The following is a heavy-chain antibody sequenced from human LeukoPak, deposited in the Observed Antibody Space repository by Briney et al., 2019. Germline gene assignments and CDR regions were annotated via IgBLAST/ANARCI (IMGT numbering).Heavy chain of an antibody. D-gene: IGHD1-26*01. CDR3: ARADSGSYWPMGAIRR. CDR2: IYYSGST. Sequence: SETLSLTCTVSGGSISSSSYYWGWIRQPPGKGLEWIGSIYYSGSTYYNPSLKSRVTISVDTSKNQFSLKLSSVTAADTAVYYCARADSGSYWPMGAIRRWGQGTLVTVSS. J-gene: IGHJ4*02. V-gene: IGHV4-39*01. CDR1: GGSISSSSYY.